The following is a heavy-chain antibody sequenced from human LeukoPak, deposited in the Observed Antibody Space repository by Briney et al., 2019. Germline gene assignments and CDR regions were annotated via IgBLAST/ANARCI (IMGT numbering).Heavy chain of an antibody. CDR2: IYHDGNT. CDR3: ARAPYRGFSDYLGAFDP. V-gene: IGHV4-38-2*02. Sequence: SETLSLTCTVSGYSISSNYYWGWIRQSPVKGLEWIGNIYHDGNTYYNPSLKSRVTISVDTSSNQFSLEVTSVTASDTAMYYCARAPYRGFSDYLGAFDPWGQGTLVTVSS. CDR1: GYSISSNYY. D-gene: IGHD2/OR15-2a*01. J-gene: IGHJ5*02.